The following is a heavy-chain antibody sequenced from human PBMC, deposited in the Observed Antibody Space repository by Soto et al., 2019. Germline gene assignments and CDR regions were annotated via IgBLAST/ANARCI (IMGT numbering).Heavy chain of an antibody. D-gene: IGHD2-21*01. CDR3: ARVPRDCSGDCYSGPTIDY. CDR2: ISGYNGNT. J-gene: IGHJ4*02. V-gene: IGHV1-18*01. CDR1: GHTFISYG. Sequence: GASVKVSCKASGHTFISYGISWVRQAPGQGLECMGWISGYNGNTNYAQKLQGRVTMTTDTSTSTAYMELRSLRSDDTAVYYCARVPRDCSGDCYSGPTIDYWGQGTLVTVSS.